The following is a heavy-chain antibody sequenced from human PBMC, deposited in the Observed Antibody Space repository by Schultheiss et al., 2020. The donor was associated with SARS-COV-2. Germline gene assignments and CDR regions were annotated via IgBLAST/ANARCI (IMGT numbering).Heavy chain of an antibody. CDR2: IYYSGST. CDR1: GGSISSYY. J-gene: IGHJ6*03. Sequence: SETLSLTCTVSGGSISSYYWSWIRQPPGKGLEWIGYIYYSGSTNYNPSLKSRVTISVDTSKNQFSLKLSSVTAADTAVYYCARVVSLLTYYYYMDVWGKGTTVTVSS. CDR3: ARVVSLLTYYYYMDV. V-gene: IGHV4-59*08. D-gene: IGHD4-23*01.